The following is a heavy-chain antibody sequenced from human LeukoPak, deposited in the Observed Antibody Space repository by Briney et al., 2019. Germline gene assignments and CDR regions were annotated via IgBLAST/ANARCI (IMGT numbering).Heavy chain of an antibody. CDR2: ISSSSSYI. D-gene: IGHD6-13*01. Sequence: GGSLRFSCAASGFTFSSYSMNWVRQAPGKGLEWVSSISSSSSYIYYADSVKGRFTISRDNAKNSLYLQMNSLRAEDTAVYYCARKRAGDYYYYGMDVWGQGTTVTVSS. CDR3: ARKRAGDYYYYGMDV. J-gene: IGHJ6*02. V-gene: IGHV3-21*01. CDR1: GFTFSSYS.